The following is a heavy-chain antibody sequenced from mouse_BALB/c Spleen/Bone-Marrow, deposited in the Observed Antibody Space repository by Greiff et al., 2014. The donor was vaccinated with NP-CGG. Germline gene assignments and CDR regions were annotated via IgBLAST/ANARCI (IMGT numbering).Heavy chain of an antibody. Sequence: LVESGAGLVKPGASVKLSCKASGYTFTEYIIHWVKQRSGQGLEWIGWFYPGSGSIKYNEKFKDKATLTADKSSSTVYMELSRLTSEDSAVYFCARHESYGNYLYFDVWGAGTTVTASS. CDR1: GYTFTEYI. D-gene: IGHD2-10*02. CDR2: FYPGSGSI. V-gene: IGHV1-62-2*01. J-gene: IGHJ1*01. CDR3: ARHESYGNYLYFDV.